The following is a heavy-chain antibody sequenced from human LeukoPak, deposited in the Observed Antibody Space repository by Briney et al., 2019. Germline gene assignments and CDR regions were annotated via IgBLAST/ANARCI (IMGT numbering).Heavy chain of an antibody. D-gene: IGHD5-12*01. CDR3: ASGLGRLPPKS. V-gene: IGHV4-34*01. Sequence: SETLSLTCAVYGGSFTVYYWSWIRQPPGKGLEWIGEINHRGVATYTPSLRSRVTISIDTSKNQFSLKLPSVTAADTAIYYCASGLGRLPPKSWGQGTLVTVSS. J-gene: IGHJ5*02. CDR1: GGSFTVYY. CDR2: INHRGVA.